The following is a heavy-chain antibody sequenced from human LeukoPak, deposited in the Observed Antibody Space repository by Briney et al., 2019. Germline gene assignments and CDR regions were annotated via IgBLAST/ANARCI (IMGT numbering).Heavy chain of an antibody. J-gene: IGHJ4*02. CDR2: ISGSGGST. CDR3: AKIRVYYDSSGFDY. Sequence: PGGSLRLSCAASGFTFSSYAMSWVRQAPGKGLEWVSAISGSGGSTYYADSVKGRLTISRDNSKNTLYLQMNSLRAEDTAVYYCAKIRVYYDSSGFDYWGQGTLVTVSS. D-gene: IGHD3-22*01. CDR1: GFTFSSYA. V-gene: IGHV3-23*01.